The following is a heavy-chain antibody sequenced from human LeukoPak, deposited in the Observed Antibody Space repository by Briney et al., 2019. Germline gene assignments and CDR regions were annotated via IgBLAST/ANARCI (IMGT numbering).Heavy chain of an antibody. CDR3: AKVPDYYGSGSYADY. Sequence: GGSLRLPCAASGFTFSSYWMSWVRLAPGKGLEWVSAISGSGGSTYYADSVKGRFTISRDNSKNTLYLQMNSLRAEDTAVYYCAKVPDYYGSGSYADYWGQGTLVTVSS. D-gene: IGHD3-10*01. CDR2: ISGSGGST. CDR1: GFTFSSYW. V-gene: IGHV3-23*01. J-gene: IGHJ4*02.